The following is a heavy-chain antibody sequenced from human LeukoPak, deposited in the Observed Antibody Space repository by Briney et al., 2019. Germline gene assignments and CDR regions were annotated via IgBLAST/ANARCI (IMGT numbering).Heavy chain of an antibody. CDR3: ARDHGDFVQHD. D-gene: IGHD4-17*01. J-gene: IGHJ4*02. CDR2: IYYSGST. V-gene: IGHV4-39*01. CDR1: GGSISSSSYY. Sequence: SETLSLTCTVSGGSISSSSYYWGWIRQPPGKGLEWIGSIYYSGSTYYNPSLKSRVTISADTSTNEFSLKLRSVTAADTAMHYCARDHGDFVQHDWGQGTLVTVSS.